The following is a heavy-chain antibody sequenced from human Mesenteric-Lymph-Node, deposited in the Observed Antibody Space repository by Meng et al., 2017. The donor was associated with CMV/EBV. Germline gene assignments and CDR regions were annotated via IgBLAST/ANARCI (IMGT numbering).Heavy chain of an antibody. CDR2: INPNSGGT. J-gene: IGHJ6*02. Sequence: ASVKVSCKASGYSFTGYNMHWVRQAPGQGLEWMGWINPNSGGTNYAQKLQGRVTMTRDTSTNTAYMELSSLRSEDTAVYYCARFRRSGARYQLLTYYGMDVWGQGTTVTVSS. CDR3: ARFRRSGARYQLLTYYGMDV. D-gene: IGHD1-26*01. V-gene: IGHV1-2*02. CDR1: GYSFTGYN.